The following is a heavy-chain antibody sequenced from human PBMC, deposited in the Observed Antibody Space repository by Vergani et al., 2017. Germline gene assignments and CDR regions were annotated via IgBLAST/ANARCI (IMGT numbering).Heavy chain of an antibody. J-gene: IGHJ6*02. CDR3: AKGVYCSSTSCYEGRGYYYGMGV. V-gene: IGHV3-23*01. Sequence: EVQLLESGGGLVQPGGSLRLSCAASGFTFSSSAMSWVRQAPGKGLEWVSAISGSGGSTYYADSVKGRFTISRDNSKNTLYLQMNSLRADDTAVYYCAKGVYCSSTSCYEGRGYYYGMGVWGQGTTVTFSS. CDR1: GFTFSSSA. D-gene: IGHD2-2*01. CDR2: ISGSGGST.